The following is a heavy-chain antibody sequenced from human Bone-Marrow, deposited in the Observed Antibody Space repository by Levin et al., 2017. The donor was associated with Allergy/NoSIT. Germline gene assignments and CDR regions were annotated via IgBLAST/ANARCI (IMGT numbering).Heavy chain of an antibody. CDR2: INPSTGVT. Sequence: ASVKVSCKTSGYTFTVYYMHWVRQAPGQGLEWMGRINPSTGVTDYVQKFQGRVTMTRDTSISTAYMELSSLRSDDTAVYYCARIGRNHNFDSWGQGTLVTVSS. V-gene: IGHV1-2*06. J-gene: IGHJ4*02. CDR1: GYTFTVYY. CDR3: ARIGRNHNFDS. D-gene: IGHD1-14*01.